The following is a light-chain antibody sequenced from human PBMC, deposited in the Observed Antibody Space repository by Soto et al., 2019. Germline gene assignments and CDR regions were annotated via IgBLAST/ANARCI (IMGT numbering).Light chain of an antibody. J-gene: IGLJ1*01. Sequence: ALTQPASVSGSPGQSITISCPGTSSDVGSYNLVSWYQQHPGKAPKLMIYEVSKRPSGVSNRFSGSKSGNTASLTISGLQAEDEADYYCFSYAGSSTFVYVFGTGSKVTVL. CDR1: SSDVGSYNL. CDR2: EVS. CDR3: FSYAGSSTFVYV. V-gene: IGLV2-23*02.